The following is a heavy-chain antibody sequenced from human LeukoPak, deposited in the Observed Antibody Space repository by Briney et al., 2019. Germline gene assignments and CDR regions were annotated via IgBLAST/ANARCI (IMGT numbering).Heavy chain of an antibody. Sequence: GESLKISCKGSGYTFTNCWIGWVRQMPGKGLEWMGLIYPGDSETRYSPSFQGHVTFSADKSINTAYLQWSSLKASDTAIYYCARPYCDTTTCYSYFDFWGQGTLVSVSS. V-gene: IGHV5-51*01. D-gene: IGHD2-2*01. J-gene: IGHJ4*02. CDR2: IYPGDSET. CDR3: ARPYCDTTTCYSYFDF. CDR1: GYTFTNCW.